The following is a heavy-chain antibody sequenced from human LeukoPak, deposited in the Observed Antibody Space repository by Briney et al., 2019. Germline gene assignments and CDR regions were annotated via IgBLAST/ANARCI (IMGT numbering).Heavy chain of an antibody. CDR2: INPNSGGT. J-gene: IGHJ4*02. CDR1: GYTFTGYY. D-gene: IGHD2-15*01. CDR3: ARILYCSGGSCYDY. Sequence: ASVKVSCKASGYTFTGYYMHWVRQAPGQGLEWMGWINPNSGGTNYAQKFQGRVTMTRDTSISTAYMELSRLRSDDTAVYYCARILYCSGGSCYDYWGQGTLVTVSS. V-gene: IGHV1-2*02.